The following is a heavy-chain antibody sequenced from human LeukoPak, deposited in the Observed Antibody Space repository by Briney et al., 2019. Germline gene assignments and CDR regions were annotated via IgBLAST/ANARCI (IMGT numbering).Heavy chain of an antibody. CDR3: AKDRSVSGFDLRLAFDI. D-gene: IGHD5-12*01. CDR2: ISWNSGSI. Sequence: GGSLRLSCAASGFTSDDYAMHWVRQAPGKGLEWVSGISWNSGSIGYADSVKGRFTISRDNAKNSLYLQMNSLRAEDTALYYCAKDRSVSGFDLRLAFDIWGQGTMVTVSS. CDR1: GFTSDDYA. J-gene: IGHJ3*02. V-gene: IGHV3-9*02.